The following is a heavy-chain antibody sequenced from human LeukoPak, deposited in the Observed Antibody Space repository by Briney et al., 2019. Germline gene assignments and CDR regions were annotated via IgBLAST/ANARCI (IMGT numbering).Heavy chain of an antibody. Sequence: PSETLSLTCAVSGGSISSSNWWSWVRQPPGKGLEWIGEIYHSGSTNYNPSLKGRVTISVDKSKNQFSLKLSSVTAADTAVYYCARDRGSAAKIPFNYWGQGTLVTVSS. CDR2: IYHSGST. V-gene: IGHV4-4*02. J-gene: IGHJ4*02. CDR3: ARDRGSAAKIPFNY. D-gene: IGHD6-13*01. CDR1: GGSISSSNW.